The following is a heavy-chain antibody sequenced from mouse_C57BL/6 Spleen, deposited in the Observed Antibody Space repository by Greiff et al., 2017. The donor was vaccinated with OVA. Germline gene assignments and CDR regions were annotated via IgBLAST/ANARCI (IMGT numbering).Heavy chain of an antibody. J-gene: IGHJ3*01. CDR1: GYTFTDYY. V-gene: IGHV1-19*01. Sequence: EVQLQQSGPVLVKPGASVKMSCKASGYTFTDYYMNWVKQSHGKSLEWIGVINPYNGGTSYNQKFKGKATLTVDKSSSTAYMELNSLTSEDSAVYYCARGDYDYGGGFAYWGQGTLVTVSA. D-gene: IGHD2-4*01. CDR3: ARGDYDYGGGFAY. CDR2: INPYNGGT.